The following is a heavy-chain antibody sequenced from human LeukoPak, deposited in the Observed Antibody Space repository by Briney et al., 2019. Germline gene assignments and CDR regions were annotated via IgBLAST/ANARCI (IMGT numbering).Heavy chain of an antibody. V-gene: IGHV4-38-2*02. Sequence: SETLSLTCTVSGYSISSGYYWGWIRQPPGKGLEWIGSIYHSGRTFYNPSLKSRVTISVDTSKNQFSLKLSSVTAADTAVYYCAILYLPATRFDYWSQGTLVTVSS. J-gene: IGHJ4*02. D-gene: IGHD5-24*01. CDR3: AILYLPATRFDY. CDR2: IYHSGRT. CDR1: GYSISSGYY.